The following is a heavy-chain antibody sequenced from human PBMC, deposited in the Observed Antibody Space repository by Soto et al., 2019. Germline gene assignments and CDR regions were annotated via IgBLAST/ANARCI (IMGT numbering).Heavy chain of an antibody. CDR2: SYSGGNS. J-gene: IGHJ4*02. CDR1: GFSVSSNY. V-gene: IGHV3-53*01. D-gene: IGHD3-10*01. Sequence: GGSLRLSWAAYGFSVSSNYMTWVRQAPGKGLEWVSASYSGGNSYYADSVRGRFTISRDNFKNTLYLQMNSLRAEDTAVYYRARGYGAGSYFSDNWGQGTLVT. CDR3: ARGYGAGSYFSDN.